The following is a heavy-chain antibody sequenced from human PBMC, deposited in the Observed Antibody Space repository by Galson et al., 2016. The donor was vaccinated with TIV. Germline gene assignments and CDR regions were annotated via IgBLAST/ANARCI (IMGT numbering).Heavy chain of an antibody. CDR1: GGSISSYY. Sequence: ETLSLTCTVSGGSISSYYWTWIRQPPGKGLEWIGYVYYTGNTNYNPSLKNRVTMSVDTSKNQFSLQLNSVTAADTAVYFCARVDYSGSGTAFDSWGQGTLVTVSS. V-gene: IGHV4-59*01. CDR3: ARVDYSGSGTAFDS. D-gene: IGHD3-10*01. CDR2: VYYTGNT. J-gene: IGHJ4*02.